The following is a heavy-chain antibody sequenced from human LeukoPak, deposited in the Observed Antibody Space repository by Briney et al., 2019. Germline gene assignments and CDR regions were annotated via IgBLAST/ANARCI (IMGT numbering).Heavy chain of an antibody. CDR1: GFTFSSYE. J-gene: IGHJ4*02. CDR3: ARIVNFDY. V-gene: IGHV3-48*03. CDR2: ISSSGSTI. D-gene: IGHD2/OR15-2a*01. Sequence: TGGSLRLSCAASGFTFSSYEMNWVRQAPGKGLEWVSYISSSGSTIYYADSVKGRFTISRDNSKNTLYLQMNSLRAEDTAVYYCARIVNFDYWGQGTLVTVSS.